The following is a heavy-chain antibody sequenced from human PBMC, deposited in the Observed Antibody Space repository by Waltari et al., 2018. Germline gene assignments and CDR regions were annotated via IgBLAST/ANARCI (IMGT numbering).Heavy chain of an antibody. V-gene: IGHV1-69*02. CDR1: GGTFSSYA. CDR3: AGQSRDGYNTAGGDY. Sequence: QVQLVQSGAEVKKPGSSVKVSCKASGGTFSSYAISWVRQAPGQGLEWMGSIMRIVSKATYAQKFQGRVTITANKSANTAYMELSSLRSEDTAVYYCAGQSRDGYNTAGGDYWGQGTLVTVSS. CDR2: IMRIVSKA. J-gene: IGHJ4*02. D-gene: IGHD5-12*01.